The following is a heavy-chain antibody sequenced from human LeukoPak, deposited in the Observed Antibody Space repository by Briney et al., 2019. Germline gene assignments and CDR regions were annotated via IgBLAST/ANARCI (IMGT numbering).Heavy chain of an antibody. CDR3: ATIPALYYYDSSGYDHDGMDV. V-gene: IGHV4-39*02. D-gene: IGHD3-22*01. Sequence: IPSETLSLTCAVSGGSITTDRYPWGWLRQSPGKGLEWIGSVSHRGREYYRSSLKSRVTISVDASNNRFSLKLSSVTAADTAVYYCATIPALYYYDSSGYDHDGMDVWGQGTTVTVSS. J-gene: IGHJ6*02. CDR2: VSHRGRE. CDR1: GGSITTDRYP.